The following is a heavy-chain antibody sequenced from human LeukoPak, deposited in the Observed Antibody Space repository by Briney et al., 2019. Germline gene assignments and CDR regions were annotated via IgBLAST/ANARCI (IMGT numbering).Heavy chain of an antibody. D-gene: IGHD5-18*01. CDR2: ISDSGDST. V-gene: IGHV3-23*01. Sequence: GGSLRLSCAASGFTFSSYAMSWVRQAPGKGLEWVSAISDSGDSTYYAVSVKGRFTICKDNSKNTLYLQMNSLRAEDTAVYYCAQYSYGYYYYMDVWGKGTTVTVCS. CDR1: GFTFSSYA. J-gene: IGHJ6*03. CDR3: AQYSYGYYYYMDV.